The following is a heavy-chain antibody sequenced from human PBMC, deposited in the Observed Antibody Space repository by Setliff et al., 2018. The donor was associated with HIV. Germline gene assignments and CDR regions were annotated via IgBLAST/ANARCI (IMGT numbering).Heavy chain of an antibody. CDR1: GFTFSSYG. D-gene: IGHD4-4*01. V-gene: IGHV3-7*01. J-gene: IGHJ6*02. CDR3: VRQSVAVTYGMDV. CDR2: IKEDGTTK. Sequence: PGGSLRLSCAASGFTFSSYGMHWVRQAPGEGLEWVANIKEDGTTKNYVDLVKGRFTISRDNAENSLYLQMNSLRAEDTAVYYCVRQSVAVTYGMDVWGQGTTVTVSS.